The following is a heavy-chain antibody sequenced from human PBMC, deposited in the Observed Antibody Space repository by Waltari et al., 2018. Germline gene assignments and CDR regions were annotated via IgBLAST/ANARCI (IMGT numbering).Heavy chain of an antibody. Sequence: QLQLQESGPGLVKPSETLSLTCTVSGGSLSSSRYYWGWIRQPPGKGLEWIGSIYYSGSTYYNPSLKSRVTISVDTSKNQFSLKLSSVTAADTAVYYCARYSQFTNDAFDIWGQGTMVTVSS. CDR2: IYYSGST. CDR1: GGSLSSSRYY. J-gene: IGHJ3*02. V-gene: IGHV4-39*07. CDR3: ARYSQFTNDAFDI. D-gene: IGHD1-1*01.